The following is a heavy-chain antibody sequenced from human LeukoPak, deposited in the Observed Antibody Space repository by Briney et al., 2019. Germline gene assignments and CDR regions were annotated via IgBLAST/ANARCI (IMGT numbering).Heavy chain of an antibody. CDR3: ATFRFLGT. D-gene: IGHD3-3*01. CDR2: IRPGGNEK. V-gene: IGHV3-7*03. J-gene: IGHJ3*01. Sequence: GGSLRLSCAASGFTFNNYWMTWVRQGPGKGLEWVANIRPGGNEKYYVDSVKGRFTISRDNVKNSLYLQMNSLRAEDTAIYYCATFRFLGTWGQGTMVTVSP. CDR1: GFTFNNYW.